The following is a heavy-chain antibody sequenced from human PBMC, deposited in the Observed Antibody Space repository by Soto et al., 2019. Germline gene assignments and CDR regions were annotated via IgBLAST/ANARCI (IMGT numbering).Heavy chain of an antibody. V-gene: IGHV4-59*01. D-gene: IGHD6-19*01. CDR1: GVSISSDY. CDR3: ARGPTWLDAFDI. CDR2: TSHTGTT. J-gene: IGHJ3*02. Sequence: QVQLQESGPGLVKPSETLSLTCTVSGVSISSDYWTWIRQSPGKGLEWIAYTSHTGTTDYNPSLKSRVTISLDTSKNKFSLKLSSVTAADTAVYYCARGPTWLDAFDIWGQGTKVTGSP.